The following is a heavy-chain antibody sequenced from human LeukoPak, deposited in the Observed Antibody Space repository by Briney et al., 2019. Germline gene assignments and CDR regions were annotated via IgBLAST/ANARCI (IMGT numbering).Heavy chain of an antibody. J-gene: IGHJ6*04. CDR2: IKEDGSEK. D-gene: IGHD2-2*01. CDR1: GFIFSSYW. Sequence: GGSLRLSCAASGFIFSSYWMSWVRQAPGKGLGWVANIKEDGSEKYYVDSVKDRFTISRDNAKNSLYLQTNSLRAEDTAVYYCARRALRYCSSTSCPAQYYGVDVWGKGTTVTVSS. CDR3: ARRALRYCSSTSCPAQYYGVDV. V-gene: IGHV3-7*03.